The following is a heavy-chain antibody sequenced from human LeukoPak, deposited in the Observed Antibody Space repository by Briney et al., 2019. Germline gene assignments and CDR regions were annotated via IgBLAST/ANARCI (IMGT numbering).Heavy chain of an antibody. J-gene: IGHJ6*02. V-gene: IGHV4-59*01. D-gene: IGHD3-10*01. CDR1: GGSISTYS. CDR2: IYYSGTT. Sequence: PSETLSLTCAVSGGSISTYSWSWIRQPPGKGLEWIGYIYYSGTTNYNPSLKSRVTISVDTSKNQFSLKLSSVTAADTAVYYCARTSGTVYYYGMDVWGQGTTVTVSS. CDR3: ARTSGTVYYYGMDV.